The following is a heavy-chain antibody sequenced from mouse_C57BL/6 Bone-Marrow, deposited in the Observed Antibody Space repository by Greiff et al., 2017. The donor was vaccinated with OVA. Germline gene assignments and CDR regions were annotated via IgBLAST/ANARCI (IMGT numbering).Heavy chain of an antibody. CDR2: IDPENGDT. D-gene: IGHD1-1*01. J-gene: IGHJ4*01. Sequence: EVKLLESGAELVRPGASVKLSCTASGFNIKDDYMHWVKQRPEQGLEWIGWIDPENGDTEYASKFQGKATITADTSSNTAYLQLSSLTSEDTAVYYCTTGYYMDYWGQGTSVTVSS. CDR3: TTGYYMDY. V-gene: IGHV14-4*01. CDR1: GFNIKDDY.